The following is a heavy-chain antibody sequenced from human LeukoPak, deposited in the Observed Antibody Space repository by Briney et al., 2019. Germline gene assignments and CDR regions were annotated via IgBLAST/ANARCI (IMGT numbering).Heavy chain of an antibody. J-gene: IGHJ4*02. CDR2: IYSVGST. V-gene: IGHV3-53*01. D-gene: IGHD3-22*01. CDR1: GFTVSSNY. Sequence: PGGSLRLSCAASGFTVSSNYMSWVRQAPGKGLEWVSVIYSVGSTYYADSVKGRFTISRDNSKNTLYLQMNSLRAEDTAVYYCARGYYDSSGYYYVDLPTYYFDYWGQGTLVTVSS. CDR3: ARGYYDSSGYYYVDLPTYYFDY.